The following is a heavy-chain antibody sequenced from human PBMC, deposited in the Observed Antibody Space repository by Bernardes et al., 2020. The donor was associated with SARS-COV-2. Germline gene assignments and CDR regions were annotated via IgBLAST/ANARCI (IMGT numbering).Heavy chain of an antibody. J-gene: IGHJ4*02. CDR2: INGDGSRA. V-gene: IGHV3-74*01. CDR3: ARIDEVTGRDY. D-gene: IGHD6-19*01. Sequence: GGSLRLSCAASGFTFNRYWMHWVRQTPGKGLLWVSRINGDGSRADYADSVKGRFTISRDNAKNTVYLQMNSLRAEDTAVYYCARIDEVTGRDYWGQGTLVTVSS. CDR1: GFTFNRYW.